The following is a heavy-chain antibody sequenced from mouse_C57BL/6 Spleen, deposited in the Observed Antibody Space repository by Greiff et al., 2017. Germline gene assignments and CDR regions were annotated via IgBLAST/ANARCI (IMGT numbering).Heavy chain of an antibody. V-gene: IGHV1-55*01. CDR1: GYTFTSYW. CDR3: ARGMVTTTGDY. D-gene: IGHD2-2*01. CDR2: LYPGSGST. J-gene: IGHJ2*01. Sequence: VQLQQPGAELVKPGASVKMSCKASGYTFTSYWITWVKQRPGQGLEWIGDLYPGSGSTNYNEKFKSKATLTVDTSSSTAYMQLSSLTSEDSAVYYCARGMVTTTGDYWGQGTTLTVSS.